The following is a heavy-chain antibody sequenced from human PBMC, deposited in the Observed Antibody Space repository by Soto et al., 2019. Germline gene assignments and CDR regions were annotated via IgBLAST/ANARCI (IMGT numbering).Heavy chain of an antibody. CDR2: IFDSGTT. CDR3: AREVSGTGAFDY. CDR1: GGSISSTNHY. J-gene: IGHJ4*02. D-gene: IGHD2-8*02. V-gene: IGHV4-31*02. Sequence: QVQLEQSGPGLVKPSQTLSLTCKISGGSISSTNHYWSWIRQSPREGLEWIGYIFDSGTTHYNPSFKGRVTILGDTSQSQFSLTMLSVTVAASAVYYFAREVSGTGAFDYWGRVTLVTVSS.